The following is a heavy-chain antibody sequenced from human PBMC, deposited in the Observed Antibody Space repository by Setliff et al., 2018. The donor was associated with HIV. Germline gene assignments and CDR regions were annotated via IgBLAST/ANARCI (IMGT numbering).Heavy chain of an antibody. CDR3: ARVGGIELWNQAYFDY. J-gene: IGHJ4*02. Sequence: GASVKVSCKASGYTFTSYYMHWVRQAPGQGLEWMGGIIPISGTAVYAQNFRGRVTVATDDSTNTAYMEISSLKSGDTAVYFCARVGGIELWNQAYFDYWGQGTLVTVSS. CDR2: IIPISGTA. D-gene: IGHD1-1*01. CDR1: GYTFTSYY. V-gene: IGHV1-69*05.